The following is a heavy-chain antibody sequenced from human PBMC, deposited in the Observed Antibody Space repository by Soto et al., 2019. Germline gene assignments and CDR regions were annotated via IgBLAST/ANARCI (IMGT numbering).Heavy chain of an antibody. Sequence: PSETLSLTCTVSGGSISSYYWSWIRQPPGKGLEWIGYIHYSGSTNYNPSLKSRVTISVDTSKNQFSLKLSSVTAADTAVYYCARPHGGSSGWDNWFDPWGQGTLVTVS. J-gene: IGHJ5*02. V-gene: IGHV4-59*01. CDR3: ARPHGGSSGWDNWFDP. CDR2: IHYSGST. D-gene: IGHD6-25*01. CDR1: GGSISSYY.